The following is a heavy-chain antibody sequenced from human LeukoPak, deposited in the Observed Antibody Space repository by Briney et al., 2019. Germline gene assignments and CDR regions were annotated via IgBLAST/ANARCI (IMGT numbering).Heavy chain of an antibody. J-gene: IGHJ4*02. D-gene: IGHD1-26*01. Sequence: ASVKVSCKASGYTFSSYGITWVRQAPGQGLEWMGWISGYNGNTNYAQNLQGRVTMTRNTSISTAYMELSSLRSEDTAVYYCATDGIPGATTTLDYWGQGTLVTVSS. CDR1: GYTFSSYG. V-gene: IGHV1-18*01. CDR2: ISGYNGNT. CDR3: ATDGIPGATTTLDY.